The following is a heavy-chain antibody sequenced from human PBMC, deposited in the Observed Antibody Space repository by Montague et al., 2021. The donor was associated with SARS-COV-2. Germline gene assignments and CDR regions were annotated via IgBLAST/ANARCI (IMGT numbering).Heavy chain of an antibody. J-gene: IGHJ4*02. CDR1: GFTFSSYE. CDR2: ISSSGSTV. V-gene: IGHV3-48*03. D-gene: IGHD6-19*01. Sequence: SLSLSCAASGFTFSSYEMNWVRQAPGKGLEWVSYISSSGSTVYYADSVKGRFTISRDNTKNSLYLQMNSLRAEDTAVYYCASSDYFDYWGQGTLVTVSS. CDR3: ASSDYFDY.